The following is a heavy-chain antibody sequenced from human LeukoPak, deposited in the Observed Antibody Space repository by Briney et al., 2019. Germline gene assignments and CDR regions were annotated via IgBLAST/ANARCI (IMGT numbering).Heavy chain of an antibody. CDR3: ARDKDTVVVVAAAGELSY. V-gene: IGHV1-46*01. Sequence: SVKVSCKASGYTFTSYYMHWVRQAPGQGLEWMGIINPSGGSTSYAQKFQGRVTMTRDTSTSTVYMELSSLRSEDTAVYYCARDKDTVVVVAAAGELSYWGQGTLVTVSS. D-gene: IGHD2-15*01. CDR2: INPSGGST. J-gene: IGHJ4*02. CDR1: GYTFTSYY.